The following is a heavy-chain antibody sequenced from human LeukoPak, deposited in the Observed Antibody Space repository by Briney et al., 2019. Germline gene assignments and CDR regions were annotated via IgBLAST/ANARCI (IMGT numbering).Heavy chain of an antibody. J-gene: IGHJ6*03. D-gene: IGHD2-2*02. CDR3: ARDLQDIVVVPAAIRPHSVDMDV. CDR1: GFTFSDYY. Sequence: GGSLRLSCAASGFTFSDYYMSWIRQAPGKGLEWVSYISSSGSTIYYADSVKRRFTISRDNAKNSLYLQMNSLRAEDTAVYYCARDLQDIVVVPAAIRPHSVDMDVWGKGTTVTVSS. CDR2: ISSSGSTI. V-gene: IGHV3-11*01.